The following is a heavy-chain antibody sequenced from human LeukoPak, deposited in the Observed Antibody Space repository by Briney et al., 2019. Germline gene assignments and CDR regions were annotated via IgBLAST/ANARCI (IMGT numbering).Heavy chain of an antibody. J-gene: IGHJ4*02. Sequence: GGSLRLSCAASGFTFSNYAINWVRQAPGKGLEWVANIKQDGGEKYYVDSVKGRFTISRDNAKNSLYLQVNSLRAEDTAVYYCARRYCSGGSCYSYFDYWGQGTLVTVSS. V-gene: IGHV3-7*01. D-gene: IGHD2-15*01. CDR1: GFTFSNYA. CDR3: ARRYCSGGSCYSYFDY. CDR2: IKQDGGEK.